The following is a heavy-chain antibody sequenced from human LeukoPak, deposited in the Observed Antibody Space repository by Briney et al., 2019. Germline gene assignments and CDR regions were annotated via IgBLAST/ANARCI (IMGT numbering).Heavy chain of an antibody. CDR3: ARSPSLEYCSSTSCYLGY. CDR1: GGTFSSYA. Sequence: ASVKVSCKASGGTFSSYAISWVRQAPGQGLEWMGGIIPIFGTANYAQKFQGRVTITADESTSTAYMELSSLRSEDTAVYYCARSPSLEYCSSTSCYLGYWGQGTLVIVSS. D-gene: IGHD2-2*01. V-gene: IGHV1-69*13. CDR2: IIPIFGTA. J-gene: IGHJ4*02.